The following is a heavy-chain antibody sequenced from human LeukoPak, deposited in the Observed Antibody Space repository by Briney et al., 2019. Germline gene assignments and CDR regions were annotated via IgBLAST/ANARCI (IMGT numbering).Heavy chain of an antibody. J-gene: IGHJ4*02. Sequence: GGPLRLSCAASGFTFSDYYMSWIRQAPGKGLEWVSYISSSSSYTNYADSVKGRFTISRDNAKNSLYLQMNSLRAEDTAVYYCARVLAMTIDYWGQGTLVTVSS. V-gene: IGHV3-11*05. CDR2: ISSSSSYT. CDR3: ARVLAMTIDY. CDR1: GFTFSDYY.